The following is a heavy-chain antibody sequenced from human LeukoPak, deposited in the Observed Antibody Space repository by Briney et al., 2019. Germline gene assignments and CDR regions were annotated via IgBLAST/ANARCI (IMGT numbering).Heavy chain of an antibody. CDR1: GGTFSSYA. CDR2: IIPILGIA. V-gene: IGHV1-69*04. CDR3: ATDAYRPAVAS. D-gene: IGHD6-19*01. J-gene: IGHJ4*02. Sequence: SVKVSCKASGGTFSSYAISWVRQAPGQGIEWMGRIIPILGIANYAHKFQGRVTITADKSTSKAYMELSSLRSEDTAVYYCATDAYRPAVASWGQGTLVTVSS.